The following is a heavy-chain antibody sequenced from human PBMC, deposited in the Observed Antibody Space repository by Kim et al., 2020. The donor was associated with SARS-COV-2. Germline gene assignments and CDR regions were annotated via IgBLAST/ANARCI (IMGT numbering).Heavy chain of an antibody. CDR3: ARKKYYDSGGFDY. Sequence: YRPSLKSRVTISVDTCKNQFSLKLTSVTAADTAVYYCARKKYYDSGGFDYWGQGSLVTVSS. D-gene: IGHD3-22*01. J-gene: IGHJ4*02. V-gene: IGHV4-4*07.